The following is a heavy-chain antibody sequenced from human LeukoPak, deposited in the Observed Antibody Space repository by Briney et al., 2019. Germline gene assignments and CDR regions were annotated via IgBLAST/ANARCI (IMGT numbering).Heavy chain of an antibody. J-gene: IGHJ4*02. V-gene: IGHV3-74*01. CDR1: GFTLSSNW. CDR2: INSDGSRT. CDR3: ALVDGYSNKN. Sequence: GGSLRLSCAASGFTLSSNWMHWVRQAPGKGLVWVSRINSDGSRTSYADSVKGRFTISRDNAKNTLYLQMNSLRAEDTAVYYCALVDGYSNKNWGQGTLVTVSS. D-gene: IGHD5-12*01.